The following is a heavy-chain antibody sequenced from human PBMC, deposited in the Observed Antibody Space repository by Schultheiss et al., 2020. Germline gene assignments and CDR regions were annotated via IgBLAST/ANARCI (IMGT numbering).Heavy chain of an antibody. CDR3: ARQWLPSTNFDL. Sequence: SETLSLTCTVSGGSISSGSYYWSWIRQPPGKGLEWIGRIYTSGSTNYNPSLKSRLTISVDTSKNQFSLKLSSVTAADTAVYYCARQWLPSTNFDLWGRGTLVTVSS. V-gene: IGHV4-61*01. D-gene: IGHD5-24*01. CDR2: IYTSGST. CDR1: GGSISSGSYY. J-gene: IGHJ2*01.